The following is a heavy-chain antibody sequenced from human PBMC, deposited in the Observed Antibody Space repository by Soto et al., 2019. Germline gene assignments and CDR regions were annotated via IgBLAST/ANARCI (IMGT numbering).Heavy chain of an antibody. CDR2: IKSTSDGGTA. CDR1: DIIFIYSW. CDR3: THYSSGWN. Sequence: GGSLRLSCTASDIIFIYSWINWVRQAPGKGLEWVGRIKSTSDGGTADYAAALKGRFSLSREDSKNTVYLQMNSLKSEDTAVYYCTHYSSGWNWGQGTLVTVSS. V-gene: IGHV3-15*07. J-gene: IGHJ4*02. D-gene: IGHD6-19*01.